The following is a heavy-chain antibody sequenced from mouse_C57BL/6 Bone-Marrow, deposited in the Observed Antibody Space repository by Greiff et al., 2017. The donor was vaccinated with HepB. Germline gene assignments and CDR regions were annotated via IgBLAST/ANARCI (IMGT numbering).Heavy chain of an antibody. D-gene: IGHD1-1*01. V-gene: IGHV3-1*01. J-gene: IGHJ4*01. CDR1: GYSITSGYD. Sequence: DVQLQESGPGMVKPSQSLSLTCTVTGYSITSGYDWHWIRHFPGNKLEWMGYISYSGSTNYNPSLKSRISITHDTSKNQFFLKLNSVTTEDTATYYCARGPLYYYAMDYWGQGTSVTVSS. CDR2: ISYSGST. CDR3: ARGPLYYYAMDY.